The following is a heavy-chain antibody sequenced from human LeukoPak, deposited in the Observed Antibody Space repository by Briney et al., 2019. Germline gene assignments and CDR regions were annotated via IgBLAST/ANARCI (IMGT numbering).Heavy chain of an antibody. J-gene: IGHJ4*02. CDR1: GFTFRSHA. D-gene: IGHD2-21*01. CDR2: IYENGGTT. V-gene: IGHV3-23*01. Sequence: LTGGSLRLSCVGSGFTFRSHAMSWVRQPPEKGLEFVSGIYENGGTTYYADSVKGRFSISRDNSKSTLYLQMDSLRGEDTAVYYCAKDFRIGYSAHFDYWGQGALVTVSS. CDR3: AKDFRIGYSAHFDY.